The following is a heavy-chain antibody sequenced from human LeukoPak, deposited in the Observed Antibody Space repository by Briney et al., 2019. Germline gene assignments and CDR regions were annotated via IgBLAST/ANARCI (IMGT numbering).Heavy chain of an antibody. D-gene: IGHD2-2*01. J-gene: IGHJ5*02. CDR3: ARMDCSSNSCYRFDP. CDR1: GGSISSGGYY. V-gene: IGHV4-31*03. CDR2: IYYSGST. Sequence: PSQTLSLTCTVSGGSISSGGYYWSWIRQHPGKGLEWIGYIYYSGSTYYNPSLKSRVTISVDTSKNQFSLKLSSVTAADTAVYYCARMDCSSNSCYRFDPWGQGTLVTVSS.